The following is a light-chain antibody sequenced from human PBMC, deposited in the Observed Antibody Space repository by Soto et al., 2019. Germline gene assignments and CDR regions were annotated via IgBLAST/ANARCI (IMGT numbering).Light chain of an antibody. V-gene: IGKV3-20*01. J-gene: IGKJ5*01. CDR1: QTVISTH. CDR2: ATS. CDR3: QQYDSSSVT. Sequence: EIILTQSPGTLSLSPGEGAILSCKASQTVISTHLAWYQHKPGQAPRLLIYATSNRGTGIPDRFSGSGSGRDFTLTIDRLEPEDFAVYYCQQYDSSSVTFGQGTRLEIK.